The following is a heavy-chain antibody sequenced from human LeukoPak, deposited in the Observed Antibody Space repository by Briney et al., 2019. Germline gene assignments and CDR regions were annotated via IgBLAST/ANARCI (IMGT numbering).Heavy chain of an antibody. V-gene: IGHV1-69*04. CDR2: IIPILGIG. CDR1: GGTFSSYA. J-gene: IGHJ4*02. CDR3: AGRPHGGGLLPLNY. D-gene: IGHD2-15*01. Sequence: SVKVSCKASGGTFSSYAISWVRQAPGQGLEWMGRIIPILGIGNYGQKFQGRVTITADKSMSTVYMDLSSLRSEDTAVYYCAGRPHGGGLLPLNYWGQGTLVTVSS.